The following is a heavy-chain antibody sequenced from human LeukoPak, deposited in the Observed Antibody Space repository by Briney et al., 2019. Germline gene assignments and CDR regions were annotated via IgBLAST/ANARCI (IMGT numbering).Heavy chain of an antibody. CDR3: ARGRFLEWLLSFDP. CDR2: IYYSGST. J-gene: IGHJ5*02. V-gene: IGHV4-59*01. Sequence: KASETLSLTXTVSGGPITGYYWSWIRQPPGKGLEWIGYIYYSGSTNDNPSLKSRVTISVDTSKNQFSLKLSSVTAADTAVYYCARGRFLEWLLSFDPWGQGTLVTVSS. D-gene: IGHD3-3*01. CDR1: GGPITGYY.